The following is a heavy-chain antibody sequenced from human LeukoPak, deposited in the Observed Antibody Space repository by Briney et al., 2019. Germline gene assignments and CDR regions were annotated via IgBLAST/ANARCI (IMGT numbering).Heavy chain of an antibody. CDR3: AGTPVKTVLRYFDWLSNGYYYYGMDV. CDR2: MNPNSGNT. J-gene: IGHJ6*02. V-gene: IGHV1-8*02. Sequence: ASVKVSCKASGYTFTSYGISWVRQATGQGLEWMGWMNPNSGNTGYAQKFQGRVTMTRNTSISTAYMELSSLGSEDTAVYYCAGTPVKTVLRYFDWLSNGYYYYGMDVWGQGTTVTVSS. D-gene: IGHD3-9*01. CDR1: GYTFTSYG.